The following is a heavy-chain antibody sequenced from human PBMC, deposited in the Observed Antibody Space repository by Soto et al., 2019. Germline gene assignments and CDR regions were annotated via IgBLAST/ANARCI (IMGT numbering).Heavy chain of an antibody. CDR2: IYHSGST. D-gene: IGHD5-12*01. Sequence: PSETLSLTCAASGYSISSGYYWACIRQPPGKGLEWIGSIYHSGSTYYNPSLNSQDTISVDTSKNQFSLKLSSVTAADTAVYYCARGTIVATAAGYYYYYGMDVWGQGTTVTVSS. CDR3: ARGTIVATAAGYYYYYGMDV. V-gene: IGHV4-38-2*01. J-gene: IGHJ6*02. CDR1: GYSISSGYY.